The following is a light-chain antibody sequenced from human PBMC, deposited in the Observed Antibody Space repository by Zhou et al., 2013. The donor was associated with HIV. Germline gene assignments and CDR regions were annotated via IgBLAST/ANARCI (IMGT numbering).Light chain of an antibody. CDR2: AAS. J-gene: IGKJ1*01. V-gene: IGKV1D-16*01. Sequence: DIQMTQSPSSVSASVGERVIITCRASQGIDNWLAWYQQRPDRAPKSLIFAASNLESGVPSRFSGRGSGTEFTLTISSLQPDDFAIYYCQQYKSYSRAFGQGTKVEIK. CDR3: QQYKSYSRA. CDR1: QGIDNW.